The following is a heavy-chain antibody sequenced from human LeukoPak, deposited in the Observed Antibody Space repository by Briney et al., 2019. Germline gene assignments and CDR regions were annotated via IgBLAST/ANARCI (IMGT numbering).Heavy chain of an antibody. V-gene: IGHV3-7*03. J-gene: IGHJ5*02. CDR3: ARDNGGWFDT. CDR1: EFIFSDYW. Sequence: PGGSLRLSCVASEFIFSDYWMSWVRQAPGKGLEWVANIKQGGREEKYVSSVKGRFAISRDDAKSTLYLQRDSRSGDDTAVYYCARDNGGWFDTWGRGTLVTVSS. CDR2: IKQGGREE. D-gene: IGHD3-10*01.